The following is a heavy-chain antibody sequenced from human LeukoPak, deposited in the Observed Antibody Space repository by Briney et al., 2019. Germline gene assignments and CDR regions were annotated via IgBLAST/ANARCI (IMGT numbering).Heavy chain of an antibody. J-gene: IGHJ4*02. V-gene: IGHV3-7*04. CDR1: GFTFSGYW. D-gene: IGHD3-10*01. CDR3: ARGRSKDY. Sequence: GGSLRLSCAGSGFTFSGYWMSWVRQAPGKGLEWVANIKYDGSEKYYVDSVKGRFTISRDNAKNSLYLQMNSLRVEDMAVYYCARGRSKDYWGQGTLVTVSS. CDR2: IKYDGSEK.